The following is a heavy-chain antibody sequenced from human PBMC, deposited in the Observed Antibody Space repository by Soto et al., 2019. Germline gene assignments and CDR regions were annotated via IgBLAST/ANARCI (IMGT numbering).Heavy chain of an antibody. CDR3: GTPPGGGGY. V-gene: IGHV3-53*01. CDR2: IYSGGYT. CDR1: GFTVSNNY. Sequence: EVQLVESGGGLIQPGGSLRLSCAVSGFTVSNNYMSWVRQAPGKGLEGVSVIYSGGYTAYGDSVKGRFTISRDNSKNTIYLQKKSLSAAARGVCYWGTPPGGGGYWGQGTLVTVSS. J-gene: IGHJ4*02. D-gene: IGHD3-10*01.